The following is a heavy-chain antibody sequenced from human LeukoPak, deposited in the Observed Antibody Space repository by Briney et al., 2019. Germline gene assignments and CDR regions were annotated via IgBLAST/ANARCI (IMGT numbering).Heavy chain of an antibody. V-gene: IGHV4-38-2*02. CDR2: AFHDGTA. CDR3: AMLNNYDNT. D-gene: IGHD3-22*01. Sequence: SETLSLTCTLSGYSISSGFYWGWVRQPPGKGLEWIGNAFHDGTAYYSPSLKSRVTISVDSSKNQYSLKLTSVTAADTAVYYCAMLNNYDNTCGQGTLVTVSS. CDR1: GYSISSGFY. J-gene: IGHJ5*02.